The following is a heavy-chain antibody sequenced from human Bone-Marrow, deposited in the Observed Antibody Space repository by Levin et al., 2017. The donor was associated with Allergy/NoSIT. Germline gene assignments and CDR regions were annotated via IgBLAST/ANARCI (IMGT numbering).Heavy chain of an antibody. CDR1: GFTFSSYA. CDR2: ISGSGIST. D-gene: IGHD6-13*01. Sequence: GESLKISCAASGFTFSSYAMSWVRQAPGKGLEWVSAISGSGISTYYADSVRGRFTISSDNSKKTLYLQMNSLRAEDTAVYYCAKDVFSGSRYYGQFDYWGQGILVTVSS. CDR3: AKDVFSGSRYYGQFDY. J-gene: IGHJ4*02. V-gene: IGHV3-23*01.